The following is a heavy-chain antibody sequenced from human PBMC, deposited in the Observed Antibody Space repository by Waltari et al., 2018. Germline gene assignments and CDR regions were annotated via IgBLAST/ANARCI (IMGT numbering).Heavy chain of an antibody. D-gene: IGHD3-22*01. CDR1: GGTFSSSA. Sequence: QVQLVQSGAEVKKPGSSVKVSCKASGGTFSSSAISWVRQAPGQGLVWMGGIIPIFGTANYAQKFQGRVTITTDESTSTAYMELSSLGSEDTAVYYCAREVDYYDSSGYYYCWFDPWGQGTLVTVSS. CDR2: IIPIFGTA. V-gene: IGHV1-69*05. J-gene: IGHJ5*02. CDR3: AREVDYYDSSGYYYCWFDP.